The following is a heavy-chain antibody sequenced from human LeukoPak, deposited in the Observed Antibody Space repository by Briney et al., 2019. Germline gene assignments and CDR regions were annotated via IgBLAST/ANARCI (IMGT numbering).Heavy chain of an antibody. J-gene: IGHJ4*02. D-gene: IGHD5-18*01. CDR2: IRYDGSNK. CDR3: AKDQRGYSYGHDFDY. CDR1: GFTFSSYG. Sequence: PGGSLRLSCAASGFTFSSYGMHWVRQAPGKGLEWVAFIRYDGSNKYYADSVKGRFTISRDNSKNTLYLQMNSLGAEDTAVYYCAKDQRGYSYGHDFDYWGQGTLVTVSS. V-gene: IGHV3-30*02.